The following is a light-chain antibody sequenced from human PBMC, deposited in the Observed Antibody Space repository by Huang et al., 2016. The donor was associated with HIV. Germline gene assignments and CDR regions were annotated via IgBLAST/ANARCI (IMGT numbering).Light chain of an antibody. CDR2: WAY. V-gene: IGKV4-1*01. J-gene: IGKJ1*01. Sequence: DIVMTQSPDSLAVSLGEAATLTCRSSQSVLSSATNKNYLAWFQQKSGQSPKLLMFWAYTREAGVPDRFSGSGSGTHFTLTINNVKTEDVAIYYCQQYYTSPLTFGPGTRVEI. CDR3: QQYYTSPLT. CDR1: QSVLSSATNKNY.